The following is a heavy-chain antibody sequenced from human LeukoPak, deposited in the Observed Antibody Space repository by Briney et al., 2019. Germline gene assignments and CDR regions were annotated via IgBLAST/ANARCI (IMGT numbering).Heavy chain of an antibody. D-gene: IGHD3-16*02. Sequence: GGSLRLXCAASGFTFSSYWMRWVRQAPGKGLEWVANIKQDGSEKYYVDSVKGRFTISRDNAKNSLYLQMNSLRAEDTAVYYCARESLYYDYVWGSYRPEGAFDIWGQGTMVTVSS. CDR3: ARESLYYDYVWGSYRPEGAFDI. J-gene: IGHJ3*02. V-gene: IGHV3-7*01. CDR1: GFTFSSYW. CDR2: IKQDGSEK.